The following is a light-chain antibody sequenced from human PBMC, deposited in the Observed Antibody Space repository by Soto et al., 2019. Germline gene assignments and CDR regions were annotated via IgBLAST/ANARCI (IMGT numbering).Light chain of an antibody. CDR3: QQSHSVPRT. CDR2: AAS. J-gene: IGKJ1*01. V-gene: IGKV1-39*01. CDR1: QNVNTY. Sequence: DIQMTQSPSSLSAFVGDRVTITCRASQNVNTYLNWYHHKPGTAPKLLIYAASSLQSGVPSRFGGSRSGTDFILTITSLQPEASATYYCQQSHSVPRTFGQGTKVEI.